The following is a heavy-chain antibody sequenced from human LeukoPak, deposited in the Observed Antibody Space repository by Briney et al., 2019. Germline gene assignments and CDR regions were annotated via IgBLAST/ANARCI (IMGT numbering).Heavy chain of an antibody. J-gene: IGHJ4*02. CDR2: IYYSGST. CDR1: GGSISSGGYY. CDR3: ARDSLGMVTFEY. D-gene: IGHD5-18*01. Sequence: SETLSLTCTVSGGSISSGGYYWSWIRQHPGKGLEWIGYIYYSGSTHYNPSLKSRVTISVDTSKNQFSLKLSSVTAADTAVYYCARDSLGMVTFEYWGQGTLVTVSS. V-gene: IGHV4-31*03.